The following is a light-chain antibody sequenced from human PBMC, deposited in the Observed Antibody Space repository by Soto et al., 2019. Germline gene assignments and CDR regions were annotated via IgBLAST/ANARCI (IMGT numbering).Light chain of an antibody. Sequence: DIQMTQSPSTLSASVGDRVTITCRASQSISSWLAWYQQKPGKAPKLLIYKASSLESGVPSRLRGSGSGTDFTLTISSLQPDDFATYYCQQYNSYSTFGQGTKVEIK. CDR1: QSISSW. CDR2: KAS. V-gene: IGKV1-5*03. CDR3: QQYNSYST. J-gene: IGKJ1*01.